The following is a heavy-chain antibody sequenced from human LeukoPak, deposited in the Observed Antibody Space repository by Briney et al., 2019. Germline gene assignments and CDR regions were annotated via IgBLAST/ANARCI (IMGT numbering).Heavy chain of an antibody. CDR1: GGSISSYY. J-gene: IGHJ5*02. V-gene: IGHV4-59*08. CDR2: IYYTGST. CDR3: ARDYGSGQNWFDP. Sequence: PSETLSLTCTVSGGSISSYYWSWIRQPPGTGLEWVGYIYYTGSTNYNPSLKRRVTISVDTSKNQFSLKLSSVTAADTAVYYCARDYGSGQNWFDPWGQGTLVTVSS. D-gene: IGHD3-10*01.